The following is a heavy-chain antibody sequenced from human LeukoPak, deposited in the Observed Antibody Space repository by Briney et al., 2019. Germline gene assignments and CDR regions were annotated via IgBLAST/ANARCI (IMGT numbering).Heavy chain of an antibody. Sequence: GGSLRLSCAASGFSVSSHYMSWVRQAPGKGLEWVSVLYTNGNTYYADSLKGRFTISRDTSKNTLYLQMNSLRAEDTAVYYCSRKGTSGWYFENWGQGTLVTVSS. CDR3: SRKGTSGWYFEN. CDR2: LYTNGNT. D-gene: IGHD6-19*01. CDR1: GFSVSSHY. V-gene: IGHV3-53*01. J-gene: IGHJ4*02.